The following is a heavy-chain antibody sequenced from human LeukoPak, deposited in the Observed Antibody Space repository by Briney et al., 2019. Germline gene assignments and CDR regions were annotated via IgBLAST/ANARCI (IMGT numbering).Heavy chain of an antibody. Sequence: GGSLRLSCAASGFTVSSNYMSWVRQAPGKGLEWVSVIYSGGSTYYADSVKGRFTISRDNSKNTLYLQMNSLRAEDTAVYYCAKLRKGPYYYDSSGYYFLDSNDYWGQGTLVTVSS. CDR1: GFTVSSNY. D-gene: IGHD3-22*01. CDR3: AKLRKGPYYYDSSGYYFLDSNDY. V-gene: IGHV3-53*05. CDR2: IYSGGST. J-gene: IGHJ4*02.